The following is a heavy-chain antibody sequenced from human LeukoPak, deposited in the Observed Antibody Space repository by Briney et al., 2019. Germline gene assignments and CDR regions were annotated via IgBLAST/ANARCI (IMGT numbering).Heavy chain of an antibody. D-gene: IGHD6-19*01. CDR3: ARDFSSGMDV. J-gene: IGHJ6*02. Sequence: GGSLRLSCAASGFSFSSYWMHWVRQAPGTGLVWVSSISSSGSYIYYADSVKGRFTISRDNAKNSLYLQMNSLRAEDTGVYYCARDFSSGMDVWGQGTTVTVSS. CDR1: GFSFSSYW. CDR2: ISSSGSYI. V-gene: IGHV3-21*01.